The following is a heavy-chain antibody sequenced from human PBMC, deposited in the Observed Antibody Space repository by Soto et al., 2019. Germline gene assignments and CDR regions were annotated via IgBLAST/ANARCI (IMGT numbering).Heavy chain of an antibody. CDR2: ISYDGNNK. D-gene: IGHD3-22*01. V-gene: IGHV3-30*03. CDR1: GFTFSSYG. Sequence: QVQLVESGGGVVQPGRSLRLSCAASGFTFSSYGMHWVRQAPGKGLEWVAVISYDGNNKYYADSVKGRFTISRDNSKDTLHLQMNSLRADDTAVYYCAGAIVANWYFDLWGRGTLVTVSS. CDR3: AGAIVANWYFDL. J-gene: IGHJ2*01.